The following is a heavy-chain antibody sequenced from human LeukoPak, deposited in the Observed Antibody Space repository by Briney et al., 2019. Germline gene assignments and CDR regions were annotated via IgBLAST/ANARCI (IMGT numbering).Heavy chain of an antibody. Sequence: GGSLRLSCTAFGFTFGDYTMSWFRQAPGKGLEWVGFFRSKTYGGTTEYAASVKGRFTISRDDSKSIAFLQMNSLKTEDTAVYYCARIRQYDYDSSGYNTPRPQDGFDIWGQGTMVTVSS. V-gene: IGHV3-49*03. CDR2: FRSKTYGGTT. J-gene: IGHJ3*02. CDR3: ARIRQYDYDSSGYNTPRPQDGFDI. D-gene: IGHD3-22*01. CDR1: GFTFGDYT.